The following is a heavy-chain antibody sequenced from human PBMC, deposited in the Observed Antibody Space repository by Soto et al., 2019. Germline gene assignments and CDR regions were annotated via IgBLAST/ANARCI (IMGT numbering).Heavy chain of an antibody. CDR3: PRGPRYFDY. J-gene: IGHJ4*02. CDR2: IKQDEGEK. D-gene: IGHD6-6*01. Sequence: PGGSLRLSCAASGFTFSSYLMSWVRQSPGKGLEWVANIKQDEGEKYYVDSVKGRFTISRDNAKSSLYLQMDSLRAEDTAVYYCPRGPRYFDYWGQGTVVTVSS. V-gene: IGHV3-7*01. CDR1: GFTFSSYL.